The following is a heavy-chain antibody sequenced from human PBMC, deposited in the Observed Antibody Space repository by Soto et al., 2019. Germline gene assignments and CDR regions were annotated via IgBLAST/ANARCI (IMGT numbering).Heavy chain of an antibody. J-gene: IGHJ6*02. CDR1: GGSISSYY. CDR3: ARVRLRILYGMDV. Sequence: SETLSLTCTVSGGSISSYYWSWIRQPPGKGLEWIGYIYYSGSTNYNPSLKSRVTISVDTSKNQFSLKLSSVTAADTAVYYCARVRLRILYGMDVWGQGTTVTVS. CDR2: IYYSGST. D-gene: IGHD4-17*01. V-gene: IGHV4-59*01.